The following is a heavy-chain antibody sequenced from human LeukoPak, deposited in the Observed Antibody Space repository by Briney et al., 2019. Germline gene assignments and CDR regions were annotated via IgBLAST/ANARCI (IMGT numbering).Heavy chain of an antibody. CDR2: IIPIFGTA. J-gene: IGHJ6*03. CDR1: GGTFSSYA. CDR3: ARDPGRITIFGVVKTAYYMDV. Sequence: SVKVSCKASGGTFSSYAISWVRQAPGQGLEWMGGIIPIFGTANYAQKFQGRVTITADKSTSTAYMELSSLRSEDTAVYYCARDPGRITIFGVVKTAYYMDVWGKGTTVTVSS. V-gene: IGHV1-69*06. D-gene: IGHD3-3*01.